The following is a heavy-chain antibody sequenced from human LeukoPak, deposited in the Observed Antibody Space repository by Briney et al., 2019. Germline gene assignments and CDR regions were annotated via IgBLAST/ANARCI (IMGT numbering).Heavy chain of an antibody. CDR3: ARDAAAGYSLAC. Sequence: PSETPSLTCGVSGGSISSGKWWSWVRQPPGKGLEWIGEISHSGSPNYNPSLKSRLTISVDLPKNQFSLDLRSVTAADTAVYYCARDAAAGYSLACCGQGTLVTVSS. CDR1: GGSISSGKW. D-gene: IGHD6-13*01. CDR2: ISHSGSP. V-gene: IGHV4/OR15-8*01. J-gene: IGHJ4*02.